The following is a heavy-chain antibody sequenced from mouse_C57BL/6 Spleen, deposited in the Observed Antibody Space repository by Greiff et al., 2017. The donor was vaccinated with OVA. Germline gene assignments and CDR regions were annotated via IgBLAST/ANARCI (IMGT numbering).Heavy chain of an antibody. CDR3: ASHVGYFAY. CDR2: IYPGSGST. Sequence: QVQLKQPGAELVKPGASVKMSCKASGYTFTSYWITWVMPRPGPRLEWIGDIYPGSGSTNYNEKFKSKATLTVDTSSSTAYMQLSSLTSEDSAVYCCASHVGYFAYWGQGTTLTVSS. V-gene: IGHV1-55*01. J-gene: IGHJ2*01. CDR1: GYTFTSYW.